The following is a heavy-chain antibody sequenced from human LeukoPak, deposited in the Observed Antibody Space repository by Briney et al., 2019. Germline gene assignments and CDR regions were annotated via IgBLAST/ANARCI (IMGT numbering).Heavy chain of an antibody. CDR3: AKDRPHPSAEPTNFDY. V-gene: IGHV3-23*01. D-gene: IGHD1-14*01. J-gene: IGHJ4*02. CDR2: TSGSGGST. Sequence: GGSLRLSCAASGFTFSSYAMSWVRQAAGKGLEWVSATSGSGGSTYYAESVKGRFTISRDNSKNTLYLQMNSLRAEDTAVYYCAKDRPHPSAEPTNFDYWGQGTLVTVSS. CDR1: GFTFSSYA.